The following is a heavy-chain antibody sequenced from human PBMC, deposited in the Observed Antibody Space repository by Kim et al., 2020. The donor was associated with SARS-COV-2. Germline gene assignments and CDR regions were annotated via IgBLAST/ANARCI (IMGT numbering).Heavy chain of an antibody. D-gene: IGHD2-15*01. CDR2: ISYSGTT. CDR3: SRFFPKDIPNWFDP. CDR1: GGSITSGGYY. J-gene: IGHJ5*02. V-gene: IGHV4-31*03. Sequence: SETLSLTCTVSGGSITSGGYYWNWIRQHPGKGLEWIGYISYSGTTYYNPSLESRITISVDTSRNQFSLKLSSVTAADTAVYYCSRFFPKDIPNWFDPWGQGTLVTVSS.